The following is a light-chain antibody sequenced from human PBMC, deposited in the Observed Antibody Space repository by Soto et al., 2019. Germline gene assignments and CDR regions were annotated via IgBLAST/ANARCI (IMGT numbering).Light chain of an antibody. Sequence: IQMTQSPSNLSSSCGDRGPITCGASESVSGWLAWYQQKQGKAPKLLIYKASTLKSGVPSRFSGSVSGTDCTLTISRLEKEDGAVYYCQQYGSSSWTFGQGTKVDIK. J-gene: IGKJ1*01. CDR3: QQYGSSSWT. CDR1: ESVSGW. V-gene: IGKV1-5*03. CDR2: KAS.